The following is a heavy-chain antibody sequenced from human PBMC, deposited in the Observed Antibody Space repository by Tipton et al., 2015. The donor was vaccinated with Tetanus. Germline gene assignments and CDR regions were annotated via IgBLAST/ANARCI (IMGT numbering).Heavy chain of an antibody. J-gene: IGHJ4*02. D-gene: IGHD6-13*01. CDR3: ARGGITAAGILDY. CDR2: IFYTGST. Sequence: TLSLTCTVSGGAISSSRYYWGWVRQPPGKGLEWIGSIFYTGSTYYNPSLKSRVTMSVDTSKNQFSLSLRSVTAADTAVYYCARGGITAAGILDYWGQGTLVTVSS. V-gene: IGHV4-39*07. CDR1: GGAISSSRYY.